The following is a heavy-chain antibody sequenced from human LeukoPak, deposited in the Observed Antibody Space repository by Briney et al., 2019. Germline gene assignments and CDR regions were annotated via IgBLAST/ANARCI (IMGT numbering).Heavy chain of an antibody. CDR2: ITTNDGNT. CDR3: AKDGGLWVSAHWGDS. CDR1: GFTFSSYT. D-gene: IGHD7-27*01. V-gene: IGHV3-23*01. J-gene: IGHJ4*02. Sequence: GGSLRLSCAASGFTFSSYTMSWVRQAPGKGLEWVSTITTNDGNTYYADSVKGRFTVSRDNSKNTLFLQMNSLRAEDTAVYYCAKDGGLWVSAHWGDSWGRGTLVTVSS.